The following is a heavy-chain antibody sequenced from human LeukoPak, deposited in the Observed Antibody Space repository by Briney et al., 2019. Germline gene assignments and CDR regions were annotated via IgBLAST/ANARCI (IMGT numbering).Heavy chain of an antibody. CDR1: GFTFSSYG. CDR3: ARWSTTPDTEAGDY. Sequence: GGSLRLSCAASGFTFSSYGMHWVRQAPGKGLEWVAVISYDGSNKYYADSVKGRFTTSRDNSKNTLYLQMNNLRAEDTAVYFCARWSTTPDTEAGDYWGQGTLVTVSS. J-gene: IGHJ4*02. CDR2: ISYDGSNK. D-gene: IGHD1/OR15-1a*01. V-gene: IGHV3-30*03.